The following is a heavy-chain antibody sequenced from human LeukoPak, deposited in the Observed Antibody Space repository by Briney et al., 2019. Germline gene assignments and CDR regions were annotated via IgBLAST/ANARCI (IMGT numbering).Heavy chain of an antibody. CDR3: ARGPHCSSTSCYSEYFHH. V-gene: IGHV4-59*01. J-gene: IGHJ1*01. Sequence: SETLSLTCSVSGGSFSNYYWSWIRQPPGKGLELIGYIYYSGSTDYNPFLKSRVTISVDTSKKQFSLKLSSVTAADTAVYYCARGPHCSSTSCYSEYFHHWGQGTLVTVSS. CDR1: GGSFSNYY. CDR2: IYYSGST. D-gene: IGHD2-2*01.